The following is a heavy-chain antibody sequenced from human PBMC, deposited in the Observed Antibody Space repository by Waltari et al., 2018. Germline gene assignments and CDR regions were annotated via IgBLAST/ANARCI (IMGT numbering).Heavy chain of an antibody. Sequence: QVHLQESGPGLVKPSETLSLTCAVPGHSITSGYYWGWTRQPPGKGLEWLGSIYHSGSTYYNPSHKSRVTISVDTSKNQFSLKLSSVTAADTAVYYWARDQLDGYNYRFGYWGQGTLGTVSS. CDR3: ARDQLDGYNYRFGY. CDR1: GHSITSGYY. V-gene: IGHV4-38-2*02. CDR2: IYHSGST. D-gene: IGHD5-12*01. J-gene: IGHJ4*02.